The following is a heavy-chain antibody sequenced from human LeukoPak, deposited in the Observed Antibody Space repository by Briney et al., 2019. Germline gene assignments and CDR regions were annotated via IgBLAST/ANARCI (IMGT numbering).Heavy chain of an antibody. CDR1: GFTFSSYG. D-gene: IGHD2-15*01. CDR3: ARAYSYAFHI. V-gene: IGHV3-48*02. J-gene: IGHJ3*02. CDR2: MNSDSSTI. Sequence: GGSLRLSCAASGFTFSSYGMNWVRRAPGKGLEWISYMNSDSSTIYHADSVRGRFTISRDNAKNSLFLQMNSLRDEDTAVYYCARAYSYAFHIWGQGTMVTVSS.